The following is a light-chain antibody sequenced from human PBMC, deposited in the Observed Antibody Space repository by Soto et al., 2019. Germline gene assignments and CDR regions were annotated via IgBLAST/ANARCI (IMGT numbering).Light chain of an antibody. CDR3: SSYAGSHNYEV. V-gene: IGLV2-11*01. CDR2: DVI. J-gene: IGLJ3*02. Sequence: QSALAQPRSVSGSLGQSVTISCTGTSSDVGAYDFVSWYQQNPGKAPRLIIFDVIKRPSGVPDRFSGSKSGNTASLTISGLQYEDEADYHCSSYAGSHNYEVLGGGTK. CDR1: SSDVGAYDF.